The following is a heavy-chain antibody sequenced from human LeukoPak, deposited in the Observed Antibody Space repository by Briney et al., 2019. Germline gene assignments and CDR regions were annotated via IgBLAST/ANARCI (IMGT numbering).Heavy chain of an antibody. CDR3: ARGRSGYDLDAFDI. Sequence: ASVKVSCKASGYTFTSYDINWVRQATGQGLEWMGWMNPNSGNTGYAQKFQGRVTMTRNTSISTAYMELSSLRSEDTAVYYCARGRSGYDLDAFDIWGQGTMATVSS. CDR1: GYTFTSYD. D-gene: IGHD5-12*01. CDR2: MNPNSGNT. J-gene: IGHJ3*02. V-gene: IGHV1-8*01.